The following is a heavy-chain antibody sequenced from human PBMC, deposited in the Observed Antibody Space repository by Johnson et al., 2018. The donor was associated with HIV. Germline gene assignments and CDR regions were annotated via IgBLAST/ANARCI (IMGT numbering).Heavy chain of an antibody. V-gene: IGHV3-30-3*02. CDR1: GFIFSDYA. CDR3: AKAGDYYVSSGYYDAFDI. D-gene: IGHD3-22*01. J-gene: IGHJ3*02. Sequence: QVQLVESGGGVVQPGRSLRLSCAASGFIFSDYAMHWVRQAPGKGLEWVAVIWDDGSNKYYADSVKGRFTISRDNSKNTLYLQMNSLRAEDTAVYYCAKAGDYYVSSGYYDAFDIWGQGTMVTVSS. CDR2: IWDDGSNK.